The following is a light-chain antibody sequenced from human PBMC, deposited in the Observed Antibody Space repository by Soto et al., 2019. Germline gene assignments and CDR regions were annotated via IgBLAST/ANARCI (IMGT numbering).Light chain of an antibody. Sequence: DIVMTQSPLSLPVTPGEPASISCRSSQSLLHSNGYNYLDWYLQKPGQSPQLLIYMGSNRASGVPDRFSGLGSGTDFTLKISRVEAEDVGVYYCMQARQTPWTFGQGTTVEIK. V-gene: IGKV2-28*01. CDR3: MQARQTPWT. CDR1: QSLLHSNGYNY. J-gene: IGKJ1*01. CDR2: MGS.